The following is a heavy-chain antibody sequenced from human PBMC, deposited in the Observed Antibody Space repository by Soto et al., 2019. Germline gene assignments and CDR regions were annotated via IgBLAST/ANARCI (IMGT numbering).Heavy chain of an antibody. CDR1: GYTFTNNY. Sequence: GASVKVSCKASGYTFTNNYVSWVRQATGQGLEWMGWMNPGSGDTGYAQKFQGRVTMTRDISIATAYMELNSLTPEDTAIYYCARMESFGSLNWFDPWGQGTLVTAPQ. CDR2: MNPGSGDT. J-gene: IGHJ5*02. D-gene: IGHD5-18*01. V-gene: IGHV1-8*01. CDR3: ARMESFGSLNWFDP.